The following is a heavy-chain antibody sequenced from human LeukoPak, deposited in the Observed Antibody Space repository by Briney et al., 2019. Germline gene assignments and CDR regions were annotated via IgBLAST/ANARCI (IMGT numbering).Heavy chain of an antibody. D-gene: IGHD4-11*01. CDR3: ARSVPDYTRFDY. Sequence: GGSLRLSCAASGFTFSDYNMNWVRQAPGKGLEWVSTFKTKYHQVYYAESVRGRFTISTDNSRNTVFLQMNSLRADDTALYYCARSVPDYTRFDYWGQGALVTVSS. J-gene: IGHJ4*02. CDR2: FKTKYHQV. V-gene: IGHV3-23*05. CDR1: GFTFSDYN.